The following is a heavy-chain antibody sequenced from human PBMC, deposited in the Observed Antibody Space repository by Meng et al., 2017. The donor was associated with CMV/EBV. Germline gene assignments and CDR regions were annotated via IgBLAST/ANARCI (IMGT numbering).Heavy chain of an antibody. V-gene: IGHV1-18*01. CDR3: ARDAVVPADAPFHY. Sequence: QVPLGPSGAEVKKPVAPVKVSCKASGYTFTSYGISWVRQAPGQGLEWMGWISAYNGNTNYAQKLQGRVTMTTDTSTSTAYMELRSLRSDDTAVYYCARDAVVPADAPFHYWGQGTLVTVSS. D-gene: IGHD2-2*01. J-gene: IGHJ4*02. CDR2: ISAYNGNT. CDR1: GYTFTSYG.